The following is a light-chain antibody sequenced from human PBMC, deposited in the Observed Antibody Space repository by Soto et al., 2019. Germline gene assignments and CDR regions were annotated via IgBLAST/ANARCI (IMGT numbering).Light chain of an antibody. J-gene: IGKJ4*01. CDR1: QTLNNY. V-gene: IGKV1-39*01. CDR2: AAS. CDR3: QQSFSHLLP. Sequence: DIQMTQSPSSVSASVGDRVTITCRASQTLNNYLTWFQQKPGKAPKVLIYAASTLQSGVPSRFSGSGSGAEFTLTISSLQPEDFATYYCQQSFSHLLPLGRGTEVDSK.